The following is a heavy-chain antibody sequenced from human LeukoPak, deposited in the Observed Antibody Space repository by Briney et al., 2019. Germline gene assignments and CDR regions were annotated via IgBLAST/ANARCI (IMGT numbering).Heavy chain of an antibody. J-gene: IGHJ4*02. V-gene: IGHV4-39*01. CDR1: GGSISGTSYY. D-gene: IGHD3-22*01. Sequence: PSETLSLTCTVSGGSISGTSYYWGWIRQPPGKGLEWIGSIYYSGSTYYNPSFKSRVTISVDTSKNQFSLKLSSVTAADTAVYYCATLHAYYSRDRPDYWGQGTLVTVSS. CDR2: IYYSGST. CDR3: ATLHAYYSRDRPDY.